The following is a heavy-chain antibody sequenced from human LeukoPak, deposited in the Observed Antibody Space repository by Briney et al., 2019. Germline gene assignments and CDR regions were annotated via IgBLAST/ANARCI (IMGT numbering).Heavy chain of an antibody. CDR2: INHSGST. Sequence: SETLSLTCAVYGGPFSGYYWNWIRQPPGKGLEWIGEINHSGSTNYNPSLKSRVTISVDTSKNQFSLKLSSVTAADTAVYYCARDRSVGVRYYYDSSGYYGPDYWGQGTLVTVSS. D-gene: IGHD3-22*01. CDR3: ARDRSVGVRYYYDSSGYYGPDY. V-gene: IGHV4-34*01. CDR1: GGPFSGYY. J-gene: IGHJ4*02.